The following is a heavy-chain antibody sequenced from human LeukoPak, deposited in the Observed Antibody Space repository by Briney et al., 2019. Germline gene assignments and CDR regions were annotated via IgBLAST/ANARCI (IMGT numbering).Heavy chain of an antibody. V-gene: IGHV3-74*01. J-gene: IGHJ4*02. CDR1: GFTFSSYW. D-gene: IGHD5-12*01. Sequence: PGGSLRLSCAASGFTFSSYWMHWVRQAQGKGLVWVSRINSDGSSTSYADSVKGRLTISRDNAKNTLYLQMNSLRVEDTAVYYCARGDGYAQRDWGQGTLVTVPS. CDR2: INSDGSST. CDR3: ARGDGYAQRD.